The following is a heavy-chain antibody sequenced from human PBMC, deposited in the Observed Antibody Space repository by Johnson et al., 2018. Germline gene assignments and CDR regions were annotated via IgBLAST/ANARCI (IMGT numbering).Heavy chain of an antibody. CDR1: GFTFGDYA. CDR3: TKTCGGDCYYFQH. Sequence: VQLLESGGGLVQPGRSLRLSCTASGFTFGDYAMSWFRQAPGKGLEWVGFIRSKAYGGTTEYAAAVKGRFTISRDDSKSIAYLQMNSLKTEDTAVYYCTKTCGGDCYYFQHWGQGTLVTVSS. V-gene: IGHV3-49*03. D-gene: IGHD2-21*02. CDR2: IRSKAYGGTT. J-gene: IGHJ1*01.